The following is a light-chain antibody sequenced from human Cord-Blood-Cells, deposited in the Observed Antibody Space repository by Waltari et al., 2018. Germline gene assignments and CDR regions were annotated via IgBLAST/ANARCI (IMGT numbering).Light chain of an antibody. J-gene: IGKJ2*01. V-gene: IGKV2-28*01. Sequence: IVMTQSPLSLPVTPGAPASTSCSSRQSLLHSNGYNYLDWYLQKPGQSPQLLIYLGSNRASGVPDRFSGSGSGTDFTLKISRVEAEDVGVYYCMQALQTPYTFGQGTKLEIK. CDR1: QSLLHSNGYNY. CDR3: MQALQTPYT. CDR2: LGS.